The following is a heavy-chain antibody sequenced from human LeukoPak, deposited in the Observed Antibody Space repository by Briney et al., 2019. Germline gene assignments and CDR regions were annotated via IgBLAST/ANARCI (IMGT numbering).Heavy chain of an antibody. Sequence: ASVKVSCKASGYTFTSYAITWVRQAPGQGLEWMGGIIPMFRTANYAQKFQGRVTITADESTSTAYMELSSLRSDDTAVYYCARDVIGDGFNSRDDYWGQGTLVTVSS. CDR1: GYTFTSYA. V-gene: IGHV1-69*13. D-gene: IGHD5-24*01. CDR2: IIPMFRTA. J-gene: IGHJ4*02. CDR3: ARDVIGDGFNSRDDY.